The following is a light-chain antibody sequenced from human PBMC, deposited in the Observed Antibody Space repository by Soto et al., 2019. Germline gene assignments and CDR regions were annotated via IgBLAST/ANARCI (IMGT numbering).Light chain of an antibody. Sequence: DIQMTQAPSSLSASVGDRVTITCRASQSISRNLNWYQHKPGKAPKLLIYAASSLQNGVASRFSGGRSGTVSALIISSLQAEYFGTYYPQDGYYTASITFGRWTRLEI. CDR2: AAS. CDR3: QDGYYTASIT. CDR1: QSISRN. V-gene: IGKV1-39*01. J-gene: IGKJ5*01.